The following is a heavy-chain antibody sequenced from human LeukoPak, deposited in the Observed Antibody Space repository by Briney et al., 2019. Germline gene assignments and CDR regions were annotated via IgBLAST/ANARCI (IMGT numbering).Heavy chain of an antibody. CDR1: GESFSAYI. J-gene: IGHJ4*03. CDR3: ATSSSPLTAARWFDD. CDR2: IDHRGSS. Sequence: SETLSLTCAGHGESFSAYIWSWLRQVPGKGLEWIGEIDHRGSSNYNPPLKSRATISVDTSKNHFSLSLTSVTAADTAVYYCATSSSPLTAARWFDDWGQGTVVTVSS. D-gene: IGHD6-6*01. V-gene: IGHV4-34*01.